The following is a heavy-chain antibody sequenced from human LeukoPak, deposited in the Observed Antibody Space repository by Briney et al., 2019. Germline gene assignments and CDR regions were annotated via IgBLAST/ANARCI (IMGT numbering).Heavy chain of an antibody. D-gene: IGHD6-13*01. V-gene: IGHV1-2*02. CDR1: VYTFTCYY. Sequence: PSVTVSFTASVYTFTCYYIYWVRQAPAQGLEWMGWINPNSGGTNYAQKFQGRVTMTRDTSISTAYMELSRLRSDDTAMYYCARGRGTSSWSPHFEFWGQGTLVTVSS. CDR3: ARGRGTSSWSPHFEF. J-gene: IGHJ4*02. CDR2: INPNSGGT.